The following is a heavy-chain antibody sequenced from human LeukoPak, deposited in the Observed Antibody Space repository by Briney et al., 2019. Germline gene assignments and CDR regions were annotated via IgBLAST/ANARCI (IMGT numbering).Heavy chain of an antibody. CDR2: VHLDGRT. D-gene: IGHD3-3*01. CDR3: AREGGFYRPLDY. CDR1: GGSINIINYY. Sequence: SETLSLTCTVSGGSINIINYYWGWIRQPPGKGLEWIGEVHLDGRTNYNPSLKSRLIMSVDLPENHISLKLASVTAADTAVYYCAREGGFYRPLDYSGQGTLVTVSS. V-gene: IGHV4-39*07. J-gene: IGHJ4*02.